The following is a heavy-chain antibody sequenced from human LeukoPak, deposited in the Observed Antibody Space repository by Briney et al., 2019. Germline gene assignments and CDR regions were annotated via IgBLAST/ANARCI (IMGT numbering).Heavy chain of an antibody. Sequence: GASLQISCKGSGYSFTNYWIGWVRQMPGKGLEWMGIIYPGDSDTRYSPSFQGQVTISADKSIRIASLQWRSLQASETAMYYWARSQGYCSGDSCLQGDWFDPWGQGTLVTVSS. D-gene: IGHD2-15*01. J-gene: IGHJ5*02. CDR2: IYPGDSDT. CDR3: ARSQGYCSGDSCLQGDWFDP. CDR1: GYSFTNYW. V-gene: IGHV5-51*01.